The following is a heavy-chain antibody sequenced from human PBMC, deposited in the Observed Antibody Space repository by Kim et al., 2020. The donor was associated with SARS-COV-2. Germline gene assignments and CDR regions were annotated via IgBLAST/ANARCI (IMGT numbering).Heavy chain of an antibody. V-gene: IGHV1-69*13. CDR3: ASSERPTVTQSWGTYFDY. Sequence: SVKVSCKASGGTFSSYAISWVRQAPGQGLEWMGGIIPIFGTANYAQKFQGRVTITADESTSTAYMELSSLRSEDTAVYYCASSERPTVTQSWGTYFDYWGQGTLVTVSS. CDR1: GGTFSSYA. D-gene: IGHD4-17*01. CDR2: IIPIFGTA. J-gene: IGHJ4*02.